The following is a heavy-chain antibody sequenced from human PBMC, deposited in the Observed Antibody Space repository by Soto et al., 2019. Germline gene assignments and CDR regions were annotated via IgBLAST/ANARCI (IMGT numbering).Heavy chain of an antibody. Sequence: PSETLSLPCTVSGGSISSGGSYWSWIRQHPGKGLEWIGYIYYSGSTYYNPSLKSRVTISVDTSKNQFSLKLSSVTAADTAVYYCARETNYDFWSGPTGWFDTRGPGTLVTVPS. CDR3: ARETNYDFWSGPTGWFDT. V-gene: IGHV4-31*03. CDR2: IYYSGST. J-gene: IGHJ5*02. D-gene: IGHD3-3*01. CDR1: GGSISSGGSY.